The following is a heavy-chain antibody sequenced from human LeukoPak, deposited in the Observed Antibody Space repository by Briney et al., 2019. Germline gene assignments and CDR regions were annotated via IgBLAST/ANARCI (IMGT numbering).Heavy chain of an antibody. J-gene: IGHJ2*01. D-gene: IGHD6-19*01. V-gene: IGHV3-23*01. CDR1: GFTVSNYA. CDR2: ITGGGVST. CDR3: AKKRSSGPGDFDL. Sequence: GGSLRLSCAASGFTVSNYAMSWVRQAPGKGLEGASAITGGGVSTYYTDSVRGRFTISRDNSKNTLYLQMNSLRDDDTAVYYCAKKRSSGPGDFDLWGCGTLVTVSS.